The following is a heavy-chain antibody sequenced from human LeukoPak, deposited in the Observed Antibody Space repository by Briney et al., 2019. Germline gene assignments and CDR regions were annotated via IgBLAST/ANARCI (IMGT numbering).Heavy chain of an antibody. CDR3: ARVFGSSGWYGFDY. CDR1: GFTFSSYG. CDR2: ISYDGSNK. D-gene: IGHD6-19*01. J-gene: IGHJ4*02. Sequence: GGSLRLSCAASGFTFSSYGMSWVRQAPGKGLEWVAVISYDGSNKYYADSVKGRFTISRDNSKNTLYLQMNSLRAEDTAVYYCARVFGSSGWYGFDYWGQGTLVTVSS. V-gene: IGHV3-30*03.